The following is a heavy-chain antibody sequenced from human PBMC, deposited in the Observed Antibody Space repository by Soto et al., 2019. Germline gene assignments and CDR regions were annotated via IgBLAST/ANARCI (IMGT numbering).Heavy chain of an antibody. V-gene: IGHV3-33*01. D-gene: IGHD4-17*01. J-gene: IGHJ6*02. CDR3: ARDIGTTVTTYYYYYGMDV. Sequence: PGGSLRLSCAASGFTFSSYGMHWVRQAPGKGLEWVAVIWYDGSNKYYADSVKGRFTISRDNSKNTLYLQMNSLRAEDTAVYYCARDIGTTVTTYYYYYGMDVWGQGTTVTVS. CDR2: IWYDGSNK. CDR1: GFTFSSYG.